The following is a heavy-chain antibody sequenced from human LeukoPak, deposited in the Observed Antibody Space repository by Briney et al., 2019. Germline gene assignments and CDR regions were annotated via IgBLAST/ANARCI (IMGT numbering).Heavy chain of an antibody. D-gene: IGHD2-15*01. Sequence: SETLSLTCTVSGGSISSSSYYWGWIRQPPGKGLEWIGSIHYSGSTNYNPSLRSRVTISVDTSKNQFSLKLSSVTAADTAVYYCARGYCSGGSCYSYYYYNYMDVWGKGTTVTVSS. CDR2: IHYSGST. J-gene: IGHJ6*03. CDR1: GGSISSSSYY. CDR3: ARGYCSGGSCYSYYYYNYMDV. V-gene: IGHV4-39*07.